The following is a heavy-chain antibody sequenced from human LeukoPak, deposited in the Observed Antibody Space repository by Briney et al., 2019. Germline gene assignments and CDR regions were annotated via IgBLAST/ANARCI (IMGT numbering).Heavy chain of an antibody. V-gene: IGHV1-69*13. CDR1: GGTFRSYG. J-gene: IGHJ3*02. Sequence: SVKVSCKVSGGTFRSYGFRWVRQAPGQGLEWMGGIMPIFGTTNYAQKFQGRVTIIADESTSIVYMEVNSLRSDDTAVYYCARGHPNNSWTFDIWGQGTMVSVSS. CDR3: ARGHPNNSWTFDI. CDR2: IMPIFGTT. D-gene: IGHD2/OR15-2a*01.